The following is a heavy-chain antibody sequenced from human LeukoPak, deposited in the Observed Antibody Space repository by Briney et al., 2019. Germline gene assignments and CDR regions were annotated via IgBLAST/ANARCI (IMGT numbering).Heavy chain of an antibody. Sequence: ASVKVSCKASGYTFTSYDINWVRQATGQGHEWMGWMNPNSGNTGYAQKFQGRVTMTRNTSISTAYMELSSLRSEDTAVYYCARGTRYCSSTSCYRGENWFDPWGQGTLVTVSS. J-gene: IGHJ5*02. CDR3: ARGTRYCSSTSCYRGENWFDP. V-gene: IGHV1-8*01. CDR2: MNPNSGNT. CDR1: GYTFTSYD. D-gene: IGHD2-2*02.